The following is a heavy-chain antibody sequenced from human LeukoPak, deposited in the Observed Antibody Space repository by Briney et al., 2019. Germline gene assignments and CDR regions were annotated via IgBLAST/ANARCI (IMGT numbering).Heavy chain of an antibody. CDR3: STDFWSGYYTFFDV. CDR2: IKSKTDGGTI. CDR1: GFTFSNVW. Sequence: GGSLRLSCAASGFTFSNVWMSWVRQAPGKGLERVGRIKSKTDGGTIDYAAPVKGRFTISRGDSKNTLYLQMKSLKTEDTAVYYCSTDFWSGYYTFFDVWGQGTMVTVSS. J-gene: IGHJ3*01. D-gene: IGHD3-3*01. V-gene: IGHV3-15*01.